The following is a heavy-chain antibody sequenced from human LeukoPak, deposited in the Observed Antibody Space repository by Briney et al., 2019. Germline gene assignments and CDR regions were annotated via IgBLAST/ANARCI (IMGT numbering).Heavy chain of an antibody. CDR3: ARGVWDEGAVDY. D-gene: IGHD1-26*01. Sequence: SETPSLTCTVSGYSISSGYYWGWIRQPPGKGLEWIGSIYHSGSTYYNPSLKSRVTISVDTSKNQFSLKLSSVTAADTAVYYCARGVWDEGAVDYWGQGTLVTVSS. J-gene: IGHJ4*02. CDR1: GYSISSGYY. V-gene: IGHV4-38-2*02. CDR2: IYHSGST.